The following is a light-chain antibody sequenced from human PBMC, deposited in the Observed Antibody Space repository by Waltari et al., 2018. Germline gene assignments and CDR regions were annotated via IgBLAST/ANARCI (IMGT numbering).Light chain of an antibody. Sequence: EIVMTQSPATLSLSPGERATLSCRASQSVSSNLAWYQQKPGQAPRLLIYGVSIRVTGIPARFSGSGSGTEFTLTISSLQSEDFAVYYCQQYKNWPPYTFGQGTKLEI. CDR2: GVS. V-gene: IGKV3-15*01. CDR3: QQYKNWPPYT. J-gene: IGKJ2*01. CDR1: QSVSSN.